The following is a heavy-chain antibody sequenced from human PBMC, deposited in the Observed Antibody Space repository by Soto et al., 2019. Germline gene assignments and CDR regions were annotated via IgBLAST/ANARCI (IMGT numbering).Heavy chain of an antibody. V-gene: IGHV4-38-2*01. CDR2: IYHSGST. Sequence: SETLSLTCAVSGYSISSGYYWGWIRQPPGKGLEWIGSIYHSGSTYYNPSLKSRVTISVDTSKNQFSLKLSSVTAADTAVHYCARFGDWNDNWFDPWGQGTLVTVSS. CDR3: ARFGDWNDNWFDP. D-gene: IGHD1-1*01. CDR1: GYSISSGYY. J-gene: IGHJ5*02.